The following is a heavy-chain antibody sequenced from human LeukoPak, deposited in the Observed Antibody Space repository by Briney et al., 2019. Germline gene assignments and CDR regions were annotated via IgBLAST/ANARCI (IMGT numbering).Heavy chain of an antibody. D-gene: IGHD4-23*01. Sequence: GGSLRLSCAASGFTFSSYGMSWVRQAPGKGLEWGSAISGSGGSTYYADSVKGRFTISRDNSKNTLYLQMNSLRAEDTAVYYCAKDDTVENAFDIWGQGTMVTVSS. CDR2: ISGSGGST. V-gene: IGHV3-23*01. J-gene: IGHJ3*02. CDR3: AKDDTVENAFDI. CDR1: GFTFSSYG.